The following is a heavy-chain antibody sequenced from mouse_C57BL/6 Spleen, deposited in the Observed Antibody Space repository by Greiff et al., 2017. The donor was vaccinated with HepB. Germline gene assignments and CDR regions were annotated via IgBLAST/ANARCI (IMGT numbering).Heavy chain of an antibody. J-gene: IGHJ1*03. CDR3: ARITTVVDWYFDV. CDR2: INPSTGGT. Sequence: DVKLVESGPELVKPGASVKISCKASGYSFTGYYMNWVKQSPEKSLEWIGEINPSTGGTTYNQKFKAKATLTVDKSSSTAYMQLKSLTSEDSAVYYCARITTVVDWYFDVWGTGTTVTVSS. D-gene: IGHD1-1*01. CDR1: GYSFTGYY. V-gene: IGHV1-42*01.